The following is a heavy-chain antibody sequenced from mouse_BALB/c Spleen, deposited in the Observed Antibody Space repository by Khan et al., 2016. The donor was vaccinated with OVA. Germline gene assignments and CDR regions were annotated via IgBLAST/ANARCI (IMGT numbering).Heavy chain of an antibody. Sequence: EVQLQESGPGLVKPSPSLSLTCSVTGYSITSAYIRNWIRQLPRNKLEWMGYKRYDGDSKYNPSFKNRIPITRDTSNNQFFLRLNSVTPEDTATYYCASGGSSGPAWFSSWGQGTLLTVSA. J-gene: IGHJ3*01. D-gene: IGHD3-1*01. CDR1: GYSITSAYI. V-gene: IGHV3-6*02. CDR2: KRYDGDS. CDR3: ASGGSSGPAWFSS.